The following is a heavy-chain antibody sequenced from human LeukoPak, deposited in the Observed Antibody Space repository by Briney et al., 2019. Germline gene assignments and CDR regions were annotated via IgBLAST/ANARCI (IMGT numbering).Heavy chain of an antibody. Sequence: GGPLRLSCAVSGFRVSDYYMTWVRPAPGKGLDWVGLIRDSGEAFYADFARGRFAISRDESENTLYLQMNSLRVEDTAVYFCARDRAANQDWVEFDPWGQGTPVIVSS. D-gene: IGHD3/OR15-3a*01. V-gene: IGHV3-66*03. CDR1: GFRVSDYY. J-gene: IGHJ5*02. CDR3: ARDRAANQDWVEFDP. CDR2: IRDSGEA.